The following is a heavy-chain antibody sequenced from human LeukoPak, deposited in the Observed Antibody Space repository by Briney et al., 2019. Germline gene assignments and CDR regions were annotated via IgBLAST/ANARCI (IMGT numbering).Heavy chain of an antibody. CDR3: ARAYSSSWYYYYYGMDV. J-gene: IGHJ6*02. V-gene: IGHV3-7*01. D-gene: IGHD6-13*01. CDR2: IKQDGSEK. CDR1: GFTFSSYW. Sequence: GGSLRLSCAASGFTFSSYWMSWVRQAPGKGLEWVANIKQDGSEKYYVDSVKGRFTISRDNAKNSLYLQMNSLRAEDTAVYYCARAYSSSWYYYYYGMDVWGQGTTVTVSS.